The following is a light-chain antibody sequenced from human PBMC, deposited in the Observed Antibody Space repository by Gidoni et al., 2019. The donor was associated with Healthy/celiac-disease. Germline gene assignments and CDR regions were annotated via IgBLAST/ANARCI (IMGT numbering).Light chain of an antibody. Sequence: IVLTQSPATLSLSPGDRATLSCRASQSVSSYLAWSQQKPGQAPRLLIYDASNRATGIPARFSGSGSGTDFTLTISSLEPEDVAVYYCQQRSNWPLTFGGGTKVEIK. CDR3: QQRSNWPLT. CDR1: QSVSSY. V-gene: IGKV3-11*01. CDR2: DAS. J-gene: IGKJ4*01.